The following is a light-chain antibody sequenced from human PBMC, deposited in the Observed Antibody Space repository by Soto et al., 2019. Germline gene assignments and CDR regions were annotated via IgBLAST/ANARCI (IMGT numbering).Light chain of an antibody. CDR2: AAS. CDR1: EGINRH. Sequence: DIQMTQSPSSLSASVGDRVTFTCRASEGINRHLNWYQQQPGKAPKLLIYAASSLQNGVPSRFWGGGSGTDFTLIITNLQPEDFATYYCQQSDTALSITFGPGTRLAIK. V-gene: IGKV1-39*01. J-gene: IGKJ5*01. CDR3: QQSDTALSIT.